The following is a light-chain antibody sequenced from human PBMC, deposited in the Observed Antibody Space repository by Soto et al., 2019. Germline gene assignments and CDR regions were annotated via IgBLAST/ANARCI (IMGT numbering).Light chain of an antibody. Sequence: LTQPASVSGSPGQSITISCTGTSSDVGSYNLVSWYQQHPGKAPKLMIYEGSKRPSGVSNRFSGSKSSNTASLTISGLQAEDEADYYCCSYAGSSKVFGTGTKVTVL. CDR1: SSDVGSYNL. CDR2: EGS. CDR3: CSYAGSSKV. V-gene: IGLV2-23*01. J-gene: IGLJ1*01.